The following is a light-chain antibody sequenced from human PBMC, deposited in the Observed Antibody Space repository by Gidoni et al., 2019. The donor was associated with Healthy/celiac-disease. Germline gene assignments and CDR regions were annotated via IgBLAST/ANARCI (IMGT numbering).Light chain of an antibody. V-gene: IGLV3-1*01. J-gene: IGLJ2*01. Sequence: SYELTQPPSVSVSPGQTASITCSGDKLGDKYACWYQQQPGQSPLLVIYQDSKRPSGIPERFSGSNSGNTATLTISGTQAMDEADYYCQAWDSSFVVFGGGTKLTVL. CDR2: QDS. CDR1: KLGDKY. CDR3: QAWDSSFVV.